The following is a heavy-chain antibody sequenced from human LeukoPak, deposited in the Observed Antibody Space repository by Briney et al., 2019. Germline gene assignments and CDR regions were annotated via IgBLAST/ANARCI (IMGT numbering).Heavy chain of an antibody. D-gene: IGHD3-9*01. V-gene: IGHV3-21*01. Sequence: GGSLRLSCAASGFTFSSYSMNWVRQAPGKGLEWVSSISSSSSYIYYADSVKGRFTISRDNAKNSLYLQMNSLRAEDTAVYYCARDSYYDILTRRDGYYGMNVWGQGTTVTVSS. J-gene: IGHJ6*02. CDR3: ARDSYYDILTRRDGYYGMNV. CDR2: ISSSSSYI. CDR1: GFTFSSYS.